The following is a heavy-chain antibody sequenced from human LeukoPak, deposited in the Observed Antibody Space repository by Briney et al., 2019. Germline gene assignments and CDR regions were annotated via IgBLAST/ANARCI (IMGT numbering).Heavy chain of an antibody. CDR1: GYPFTAYY. Sequence: ASVKVSFKASGYPFTAYYKQWVRPAPGQGLGWMGWINPNNGGTNYAQKFLGRVTMTRDTSISTVYMEMSGLRSDDTAVYYCARGQSGYQTEFDHWGQGTLVTVSS. D-gene: IGHD3-22*01. CDR2: INPNNGGT. V-gene: IGHV1-2*02. CDR3: ARGQSGYQTEFDH. J-gene: IGHJ4*02.